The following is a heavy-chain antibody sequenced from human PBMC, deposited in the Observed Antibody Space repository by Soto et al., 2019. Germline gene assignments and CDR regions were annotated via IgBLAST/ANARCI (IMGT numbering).Heavy chain of an antibody. J-gene: IGHJ4*02. Sequence: EVQLLESGGGLVQPGGSLRLSCAASGFTFSTYAMSWVRQAPGKGLEWVSGISGSGGSTDYADSVKGRFAISRDNSNNALDLQMQRLIAEDTAVYYCAKPSLWCSEVYYFDFWAPGKLVTVSS. CDR3: AKPSLWCSEVYYFDF. CDR2: ISGSGGST. CDR1: GFTFSTYA. V-gene: IGHV3-23*01. D-gene: IGHD2-21*01.